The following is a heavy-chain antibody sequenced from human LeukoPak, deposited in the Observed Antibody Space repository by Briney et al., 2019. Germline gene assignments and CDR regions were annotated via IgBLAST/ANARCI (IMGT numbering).Heavy chain of an antibody. D-gene: IGHD3-22*01. V-gene: IGHV4-31*03. CDR2: IYYSGST. CDR3: ARFDYYDSSGSL. Sequence: PSETLSLTCTVSGGSISSGGYYWSWIRQHPGKGLEWIGYIYYSGSTYYNPSLKSRVTISVDTSKSQFSLKLSSVTAADTAVYYCARFDYYDSSGSLWGQGTLVTVSS. J-gene: IGHJ4*02. CDR1: GGSISSGGYY.